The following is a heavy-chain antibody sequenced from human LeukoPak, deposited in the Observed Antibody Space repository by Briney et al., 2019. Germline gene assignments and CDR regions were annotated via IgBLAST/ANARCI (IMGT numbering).Heavy chain of an antibody. Sequence: PGGSLRLSCAASGFTFSSYAMSWVRQAPGKGLEWVSAISGSGGSTYYADSVKGRFTISRDNAKNSLYLQMNSLRAEDTAVYYCARDCTVDTAMANDGTDAFDIWGQGTMVTVSS. CDR3: ARDCTVDTAMANDGTDAFDI. V-gene: IGHV3-23*01. D-gene: IGHD5-18*01. CDR1: GFTFSSYA. J-gene: IGHJ3*02. CDR2: ISGSGGST.